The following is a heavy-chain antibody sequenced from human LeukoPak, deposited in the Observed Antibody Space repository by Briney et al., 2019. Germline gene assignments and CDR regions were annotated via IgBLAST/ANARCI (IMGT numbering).Heavy chain of an antibody. CDR2: IYHSGST. D-gene: IGHD5-18*01. V-gene: IGHV4-38-2*02. CDR1: GYSISSGYY. Sequence: SETLSLTCTVSGYSISSGYYWGWIRQPPGKGLEWIGSIYHSGSTYYNPSLKSRVTISVDTSKNQFSLKLSSVTAADTAVYYCKRGYSYGGIFDYWGQGTLVTVSS. J-gene: IGHJ4*02. CDR3: KRGYSYGGIFDY.